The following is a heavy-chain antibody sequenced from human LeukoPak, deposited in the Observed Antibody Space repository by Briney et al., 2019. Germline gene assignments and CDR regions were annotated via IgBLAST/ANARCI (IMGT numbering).Heavy chain of an antibody. D-gene: IGHD3-22*01. V-gene: IGHV3-21*01. J-gene: IGHJ4*02. Sequence: MAGGSLRLSCAASGFTFSSYSMNWVRQAPGKGLEWVAFISSSSSYIYYAGSVKGRFTISRDNAKNSLYLQMNSLRAEDTAVYYCASPLTPYYYDSQYDYWGQGTLVTVSS. CDR1: GFTFSSYS. CDR3: ASPLTPYYYDSQYDY. CDR2: ISSSSSYI.